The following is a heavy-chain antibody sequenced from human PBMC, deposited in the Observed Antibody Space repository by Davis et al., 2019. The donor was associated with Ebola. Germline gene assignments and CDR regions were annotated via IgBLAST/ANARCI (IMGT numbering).Heavy chain of an antibody. J-gene: IGHJ4*02. CDR2: IYPGDSDT. CDR1: GYSFTSYW. Sequence: GESLKISCKGSGYSFTSYWIGWVRQMPGKGLEWMGIIYPGDSDTRYSPSFQGQVTISVDRSISTAYLQWSSLKASDTAMYYCARQESIMGATGLDYWGQGTLVIVSS. V-gene: IGHV5-51*01. CDR3: ARQESIMGATGLDY. D-gene: IGHD1-26*01.